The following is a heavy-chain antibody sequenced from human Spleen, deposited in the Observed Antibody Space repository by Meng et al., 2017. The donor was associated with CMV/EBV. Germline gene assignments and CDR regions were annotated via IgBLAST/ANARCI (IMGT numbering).Heavy chain of an antibody. V-gene: IGHV4-39*01. CDR2: IYYSGRT. J-gene: IGHJ4*02. Sequence: ISRSSYYWGYIRQPPGKGLEWIGTIYYSGRTYYNPSLESRVTMSVDTSQNQLSLKLTSVTAADTAVYYCARDSTDGYCTSANCLYFDYWGQGTLVTVSS. D-gene: IGHD2-8*02. CDR1: ISRSSYY. CDR3: ARDSTDGYCTSANCLYFDY.